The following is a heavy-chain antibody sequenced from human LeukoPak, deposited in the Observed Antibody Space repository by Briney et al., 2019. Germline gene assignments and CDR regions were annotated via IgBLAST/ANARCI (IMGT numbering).Heavy chain of an antibody. Sequence: GGSLRLSCAASGFTFDDYAMHWVRQAPGKGLEWVSGISWNSGNIGYADSVKGRFTISRDNAKNSLYLQMNSLRAEDMALYYCAKDIGYSYGNEGFDYWGQGTLVTVSS. D-gene: IGHD5-18*01. CDR1: GFTFDDYA. CDR2: ISWNSGNI. CDR3: AKDIGYSYGNEGFDY. V-gene: IGHV3-9*03. J-gene: IGHJ4*02.